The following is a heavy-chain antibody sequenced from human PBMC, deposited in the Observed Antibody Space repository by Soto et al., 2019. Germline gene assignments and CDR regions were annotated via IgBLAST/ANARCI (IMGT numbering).Heavy chain of an antibody. V-gene: IGHV3-23*05. Sequence: EVQLLESGGGLVQPGGSLRLACAASGFYPMTWVRQAPGTGLEWVSTIDHSGTNTHYADSVKGRFTISRDSSRNTVHLQMNSLRAADTALYYCVTCASAHFDYWGQGPPVTVSS. J-gene: IGHJ4*02. CDR1: GFYP. D-gene: IGHD2-21*01. CDR2: IDHSGTNT. CDR3: VTCASAHFDY.